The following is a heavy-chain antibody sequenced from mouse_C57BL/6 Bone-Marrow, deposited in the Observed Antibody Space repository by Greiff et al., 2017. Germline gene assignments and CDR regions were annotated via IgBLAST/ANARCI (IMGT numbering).Heavy chain of an antibody. Sequence: QVQLQQPGAELVRPGTSVKLSCKASGYTFTSYWMHWVKQRPGQGLEWIGVIDPSDSYTNYNQKFKGKATLTVDTSSSTAYMQLSSLTSEDSAVYYCAGDSSGYGYWGQGTTRTVSS. CDR3: AGDSSGYGY. CDR1: GYTFTSYW. CDR2: IDPSDSYT. D-gene: IGHD3-2*02. V-gene: IGHV1-59*01. J-gene: IGHJ2*01.